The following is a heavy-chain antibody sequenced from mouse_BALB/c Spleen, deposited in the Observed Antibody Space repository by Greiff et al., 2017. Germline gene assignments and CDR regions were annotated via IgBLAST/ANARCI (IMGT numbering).Heavy chain of an antibody. CDR2: ISDGGSYT. CDR1: GFTFSDYY. J-gene: IGHJ4*01. D-gene: IGHD2-3*01. Sequence: EVQLVESGGGLVKPGGSLKLSCAASGFTFSDYYMYWVRQTPEKRLEWVATISDGGSYTYYPDSVKGRFTISRDNAKNNLYLRMSSLKSEDTAMYYCARAYDGGAMDYWGQGTSVTVSS. V-gene: IGHV5-4*02. CDR3: ARAYDGGAMDY.